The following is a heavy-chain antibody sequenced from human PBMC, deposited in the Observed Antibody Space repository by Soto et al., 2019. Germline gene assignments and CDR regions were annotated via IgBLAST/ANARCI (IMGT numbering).Heavy chain of an antibody. CDR2: IYPGNSDT. J-gene: IGHJ3*02. D-gene: IGHD2-15*01. CDR3: ASDSHFGGGNCPMRGFDR. CDR1: GDGFSSYW. Sequence: GESLKISCKGSGDGFSSYWVAWLRQMPGKGLEWVGIIYPGNSDTMYSPSFQGQVTISADTALSTTYLQWDTLKPSDTAMYFCASDSHFGGGNCPMRGFDRWGQGTMVTVSS. V-gene: IGHV5-51*01.